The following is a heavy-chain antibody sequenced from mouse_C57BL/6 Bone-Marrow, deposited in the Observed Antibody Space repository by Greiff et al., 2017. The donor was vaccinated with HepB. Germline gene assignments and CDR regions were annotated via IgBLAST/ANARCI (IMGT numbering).Heavy chain of an antibody. D-gene: IGHD1-1*01. CDR3: ASYGSSMGFAY. J-gene: IGHJ3*01. CDR1: GYTFTSYW. CDR2: IHPNSGST. V-gene: IGHV1-64*01. Sequence: QVQLKQPGAELVKPGASVKLSCKASGYTFTSYWMHWVKQRPGQGLEWIGMIHPNSGSTNYNEKFKSKATLTVDKSSSTAYMQLSSLTSEDSAVYYCASYGSSMGFAYWGQGTLVTVSA.